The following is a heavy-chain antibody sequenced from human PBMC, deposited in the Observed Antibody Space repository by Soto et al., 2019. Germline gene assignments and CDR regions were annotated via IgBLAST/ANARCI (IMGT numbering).Heavy chain of an antibody. D-gene: IGHD1-1*01. J-gene: IGHJ6*02. CDR3: ARGGGLEKDYYYGRDV. CDR2: IYYSGST. V-gene: IGHV4-39*01. Sequence: PSETLSLTCTVSGGSISSSSYYWGWIRQPPGKGLEWIGGIYYSGSTYYNPSLKSRVTISVDTSKNQFSLKLSSVTAADTAVYYCARGGGLEKDYYYGRDVSGQGTTGTV. CDR1: GGSISSSSYY.